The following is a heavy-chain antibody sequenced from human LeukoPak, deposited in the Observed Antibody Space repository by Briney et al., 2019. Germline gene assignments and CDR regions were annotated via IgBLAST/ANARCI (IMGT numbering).Heavy chain of an antibody. V-gene: IGHV4-4*07. CDR1: GGSFSSYY. CDR3: ARDPNGFGDCGAFDI. D-gene: IGHD2-21*02. J-gene: IGHJ3*02. Sequence: WETLSLTCTASGGSFSSYYWSWIRQPAGKGLEWIARIYSSGSTNYYASVRSRVTMSVDTSKNQLSLKLSSVTAADTAVYYCARDPNGFGDCGAFDIWGQGTVVTVSS. CDR2: IYSSGST.